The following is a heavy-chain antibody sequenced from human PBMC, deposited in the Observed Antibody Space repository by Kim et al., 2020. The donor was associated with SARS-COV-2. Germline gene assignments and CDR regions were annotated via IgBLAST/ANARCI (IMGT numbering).Heavy chain of an antibody. D-gene: IGHD4-17*01. V-gene: IGHV1-24*01. J-gene: IGHJ3*02. CDR3: ATYYGDYPFDAFDI. Sequence: AQKFQGRVTMTEDTSTDTAYMELSSLRSEDTAVYYCATYYGDYPFDAFDIWGQGTMVTVSS.